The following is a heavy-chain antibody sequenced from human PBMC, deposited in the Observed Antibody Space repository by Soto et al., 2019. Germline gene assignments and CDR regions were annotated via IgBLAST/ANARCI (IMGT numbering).Heavy chain of an antibody. CDR1: VFTFSVYK. V-gene: IGHV3-64D*06. CDR2: ISNQGDTT. Sequence: GALRLSGSTSVFTFSVYKMHWVRQAPGKGLEYVSGISNQGDTTYYADSVKGRFTISRDNSKNTLYFQMSSLRPEDTAVYYCAAAKLLPFEYWGQGTQVTVSS. D-gene: IGHD2-15*01. J-gene: IGHJ4*02. CDR3: AAAKLLPFEY.